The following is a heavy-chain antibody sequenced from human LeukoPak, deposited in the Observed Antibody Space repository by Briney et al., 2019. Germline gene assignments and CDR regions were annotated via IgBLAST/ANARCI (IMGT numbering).Heavy chain of an antibody. Sequence: GASVKVSCKASGGTFSSYAISWVRQAPGQGLEWMGGIIPIFGTANYAQKFQGRVTITADESTSTAYMELSSLRSEDTAVYYCATVPSSRVTMVRGILFDYWGQGTLVTVSS. CDR3: ATVPSSRVTMVRGILFDY. CDR1: GGTFSSYA. CDR2: IIPIFGTA. J-gene: IGHJ4*02. V-gene: IGHV1-69*13. D-gene: IGHD3-10*01.